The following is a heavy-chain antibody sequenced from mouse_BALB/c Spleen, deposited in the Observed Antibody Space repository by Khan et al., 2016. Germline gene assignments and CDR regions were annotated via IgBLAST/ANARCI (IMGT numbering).Heavy chain of an antibody. J-gene: IGHJ3*01. CDR1: DYSITSDYA. V-gene: IGHV3-2*02. CDR2: ISYSGSI. D-gene: IGHD1-1*02. CDR3: VRSDYGRDGFVY. Sequence: EVQLQESGPGLVKPSQSLSLTCTVTDYSITSDYAWNWIRQFPGNKLEWMGYISYSGSISYNPSIKSRISITRDTSKNQLFLQLNSVTTEDTATSRCVRSDYGRDGFVYWGQGTLVTVSA.